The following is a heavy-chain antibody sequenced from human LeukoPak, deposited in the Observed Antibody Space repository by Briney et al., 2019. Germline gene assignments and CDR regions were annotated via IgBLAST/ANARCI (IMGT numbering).Heavy chain of an antibody. J-gene: IGHJ4*02. D-gene: IGHD5-12*01. V-gene: IGHV3-23*01. CDR1: GITFSSYA. CDR2: ITGSGDST. CDR3: AKSRVGYDY. Sequence: GGSLRLSCAASGITFSSYAMSWVCQAPGKGLEWVSGITGSGDSTYYADSVKGRFTISRDNSKNTLYLQMNSLRAEDSAVYYCAKSRVGYDYWGPRTLVTVSS.